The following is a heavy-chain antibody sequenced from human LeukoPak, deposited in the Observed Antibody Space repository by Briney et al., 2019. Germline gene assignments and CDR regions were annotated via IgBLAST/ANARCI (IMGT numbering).Heavy chain of an antibody. J-gene: IGHJ4*02. CDR2: ISYDGSNK. V-gene: IGHV3-30*03. CDR1: GFTFSSYS. D-gene: IGHD3-22*01. CDR3: ARDSVGSSGYLNY. Sequence: GGSLRLSCAASGFTFSSYSMNWVRQAPGKGLEWVAVISYDGSNKYYADSVKGRFTISRDNSKNTLYLQMNSLRAEDTAVYYCARDSVGSSGYLNYWGQGTLVTVSS.